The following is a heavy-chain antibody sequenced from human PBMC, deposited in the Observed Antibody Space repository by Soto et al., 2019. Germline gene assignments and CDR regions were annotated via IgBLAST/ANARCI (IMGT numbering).Heavy chain of an antibody. CDR1: GGTFSSYA. D-gene: IGHD2-2*01. V-gene: IGHV1-69*13. CDR2: IIPIFGTA. CDR3: ARGYLYCSSTSCPLLFDY. Sequence: SVKVSCKASGGTFSSYAISWVRQAPGQGLEWMGGIIPIFGTANYAQKFQGRVTITADESTSTAYMELSSLRSEDTAVYYCARGYLYCSSTSCPLLFDYWGQGTLVTVSS. J-gene: IGHJ4*02.